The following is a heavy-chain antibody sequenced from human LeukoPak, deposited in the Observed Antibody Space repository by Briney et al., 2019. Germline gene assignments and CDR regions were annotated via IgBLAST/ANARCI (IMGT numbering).Heavy chain of an antibody. J-gene: IGHJ4*02. CDR2: ISSSSSYI. Sequence: GGSLRLSCAASGFTFSSYSMNWVRQAPGKGLEWVSSISSSSSYIYYADSVKGRFTISRDNAKNSLYLQMNSLRAEDTAVYYCARDGGNYYYDSSGYPGYWGQGTLVTVSS. V-gene: IGHV3-21*01. CDR3: ARDGGNYYYDSSGYPGY. CDR1: GFTFSSYS. D-gene: IGHD3-22*01.